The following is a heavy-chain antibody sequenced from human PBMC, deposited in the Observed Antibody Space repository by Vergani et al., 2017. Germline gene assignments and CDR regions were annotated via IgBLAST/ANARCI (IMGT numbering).Heavy chain of an antibody. CDR2: IRYDGSDK. D-gene: IGHD4-17*01. CDR3: AKELTTVTIPNYFDY. V-gene: IGHV3-30*02. J-gene: IGHJ4*02. CDR1: GFTFNIYG. Sequence: QVPLVESGGGVVQPGGSLRLSCAASGFTFNIYGMHWVRQAPGKGLEWVAFIRYDGSDKYYADSGKGRFTISRDNSMNTLYLQMNSLRADDTAVYYCAKELTTVTIPNYFDYWGQGTLVTVSS.